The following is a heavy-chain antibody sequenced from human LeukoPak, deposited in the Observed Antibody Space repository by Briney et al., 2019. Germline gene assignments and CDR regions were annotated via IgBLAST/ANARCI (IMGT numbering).Heavy chain of an antibody. CDR3: ARVMMEYSIPTTLYMDV. Sequence: PGGSLRLSCAASGFTFSSYAMHWVRQAPGKGLEWVAVISYDGSNKYYADSVKGRFTISRDNSKNTLYLQMNSLRAEDTAVYYCARVMMEYSIPTTLYMDVWGKGTTVTVSS. J-gene: IGHJ6*03. CDR1: GFTFSSYA. V-gene: IGHV3-30-3*01. CDR2: ISYDGSNK. D-gene: IGHD6-6*01.